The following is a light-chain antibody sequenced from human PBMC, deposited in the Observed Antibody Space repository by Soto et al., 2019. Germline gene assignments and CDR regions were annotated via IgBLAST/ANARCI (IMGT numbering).Light chain of an antibody. CDR3: SSYTSSSTDV. V-gene: IGLV2-14*01. CDR2: EVS. Sequence: QSALTQPASVSGSPGQSITISCTGTSSDVGGYNYVSWEQQHPGKAPKLMIYEVSNRTSGVSNRFSCSKSGNTASRTISGLQAEDEDDYDCSSYTSSSTDVFGTGTKVTVL. J-gene: IGLJ1*01. CDR1: SSDVGGYNY.